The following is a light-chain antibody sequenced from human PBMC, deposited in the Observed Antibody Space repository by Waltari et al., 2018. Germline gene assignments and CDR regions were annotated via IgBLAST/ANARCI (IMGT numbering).Light chain of an antibody. CDR3: QQYNSAPLT. J-gene: IGKJ1*01. V-gene: IGKV1-16*01. CDR1: QGISSY. Sequence: DIQMTQYPSSLSASVGDTVTITCRASQGISSYLAWFQQKPGKAPKPLIYYASNLESGVPSRFSGSGSGTEFTLTISSLQPEDFATYYCQQYNSAPLTFGQGTKVEIK. CDR2: YAS.